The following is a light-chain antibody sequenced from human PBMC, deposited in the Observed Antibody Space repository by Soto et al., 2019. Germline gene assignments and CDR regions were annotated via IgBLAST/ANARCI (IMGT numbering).Light chain of an antibody. CDR1: ESVNGN. Sequence: EIVMTQSPDTLSVSPGETATLSCRASESVNGNLAWYQQKPGQAPRLLIHRASTRANGVTARFSGSGSGTEYTHTINSLQSEDFAVYYCQQYNYWPSFGQGTKVDI. J-gene: IGKJ1*01. V-gene: IGKV3D-15*01. CDR3: QQYNYWPS. CDR2: RAS.